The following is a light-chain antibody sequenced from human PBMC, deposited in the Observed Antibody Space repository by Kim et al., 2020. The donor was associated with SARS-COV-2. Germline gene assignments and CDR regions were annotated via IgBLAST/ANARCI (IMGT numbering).Light chain of an antibody. CDR2: SNN. J-gene: IGLJ1*01. Sequence: GQRVTISCSGSSSNIGSNYVYWYQQLPGTAPKLLIYSNNQRPSGVPDRFSGSKSGTSASVGISGLRSEDEADYYCAAWDDSLSVYVFGTGTKVTVL. CDR3: AAWDDSLSVYV. V-gene: IGLV1-47*01. CDR1: SSNIGSNY.